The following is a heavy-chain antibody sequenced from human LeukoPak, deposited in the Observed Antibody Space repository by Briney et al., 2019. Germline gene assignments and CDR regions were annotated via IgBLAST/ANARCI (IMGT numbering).Heavy chain of an antibody. V-gene: IGHV1-46*01. Sequence: ASVKVSCKASGYTFPSYFMHWVRQAPGQGLEWMGIINPTGGSTSYAQKFQGRVTMTRNTSTSTVYMDLSSLRSEDTAVYYCARGENEFDYWGQGTLVTVSS. CDR2: INPTGGST. CDR1: GYTFPSYF. J-gene: IGHJ4*02. CDR3: ARGENEFDY.